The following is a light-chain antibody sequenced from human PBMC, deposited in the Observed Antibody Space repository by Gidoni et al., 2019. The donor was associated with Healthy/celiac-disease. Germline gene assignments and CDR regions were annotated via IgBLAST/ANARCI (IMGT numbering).Light chain of an antibody. Sequence: SSVLPHPSSVSVSPGKTVRITCGENNIGSKSLHGYKQKPGQAPVLVIYYDSDRPSGIPERFSGSNSGNTATLTISRVEAGDEADYYCQVWDSSSDHVVFGGGTKLTVL. V-gene: IGLV3-21*04. CDR3: QVWDSSSDHVV. J-gene: IGLJ2*01. CDR2: YDS. CDR1: NIGSKS.